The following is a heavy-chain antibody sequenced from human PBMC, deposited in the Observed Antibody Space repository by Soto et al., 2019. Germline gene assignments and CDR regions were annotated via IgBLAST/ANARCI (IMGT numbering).Heavy chain of an antibody. CDR3: ARPYSSGWYGDLDY. V-gene: IGHV3-30-3*01. CDR1: GFTFSSYA. Sequence: QVQLVESGGGVVQPGRSLRLSCTASGFTFSSYAMHWVRQAPGKGLEWVAVISYDGSNKYYADSVKGRFTISRDNSKNTMYLQMNSLRVEDTAMYYCARPYSSGWYGDLDYWGQGTLVTVSS. J-gene: IGHJ4*02. D-gene: IGHD6-19*01. CDR2: ISYDGSNK.